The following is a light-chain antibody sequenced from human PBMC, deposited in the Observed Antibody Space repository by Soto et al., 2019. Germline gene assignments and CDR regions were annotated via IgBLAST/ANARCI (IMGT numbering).Light chain of an antibody. J-gene: IGLJ1*01. Sequence: QSALTQPASVSGSPGQSITISCTGTSSDVGGSNYVSWYQQHPGKAPKLMIYDVNNRPSGVSNRFSVSKSGNTASLTISGLQDEDEADYYCGSYTSSSTLYVFGTGTKVTVL. V-gene: IGLV2-14*03. CDR3: GSYTSSSTLYV. CDR2: DVN. CDR1: SSDVGGSNY.